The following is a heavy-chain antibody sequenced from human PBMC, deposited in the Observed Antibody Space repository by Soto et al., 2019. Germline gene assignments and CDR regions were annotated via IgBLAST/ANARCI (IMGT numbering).Heavy chain of an antibody. Sequence: ASVKVSCKASGYTFTSYAMHWVRQAPGQRLEWMGWINAGNGNTKYSQKFQGRVTITRDTSASTAYMELSSLRSEDTAVYYCARDPIAVAGTARNSFRKYYFDYWGQGTLVTVSS. J-gene: IGHJ4*02. CDR3: ARDPIAVAGTARNSFRKYYFDY. CDR1: GYTFTSYA. D-gene: IGHD6-19*01. CDR2: INAGNGNT. V-gene: IGHV1-3*01.